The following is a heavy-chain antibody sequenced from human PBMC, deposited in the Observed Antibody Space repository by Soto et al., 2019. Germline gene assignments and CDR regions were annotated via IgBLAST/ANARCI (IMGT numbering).Heavy chain of an antibody. CDR1: GYSFTTHL. CDR2: IDPDDSDT. D-gene: IGHD2-2*01. Sequence: XDSLKVSCKTFGYSFTTHLIVLVLQMPGKGLQWMGIIDPDDSDTRYSPSFQGQVTISADKSISTAYLQWNSLKASDTAMYYCARGYCTTTICDPWFDPWGQGTMVTV. CDR3: ARGYCTTTICDPWFDP. J-gene: IGHJ5*02. V-gene: IGHV5-51*01.